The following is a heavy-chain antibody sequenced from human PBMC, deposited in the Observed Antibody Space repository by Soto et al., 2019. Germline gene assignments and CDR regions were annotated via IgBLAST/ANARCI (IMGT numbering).Heavy chain of an antibody. D-gene: IGHD1-1*01. CDR3: ARGVLY. CDR2: IFYNGTT. Sequence: QVQLQESGPGLVKPSQTLSLTCTVSGGSISSGDYFWSWIRQPPGKGLEWIGNIFYNGTTYYTSSLRRSATISVDTSQKQLALKLRYVTAADTAVYFCARGVLYWGQGTLVTVSS. CDR1: GGSISSGDYF. V-gene: IGHV4-31*03. J-gene: IGHJ4*02.